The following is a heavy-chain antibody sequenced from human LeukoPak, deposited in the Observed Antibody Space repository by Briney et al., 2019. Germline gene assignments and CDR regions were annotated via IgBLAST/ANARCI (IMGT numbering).Heavy chain of an antibody. V-gene: IGHV3-7*03. CDR3: AKGVVAATRTYYFDY. CDR1: GFTFSSYW. D-gene: IGHD2-15*01. CDR2: IKQDGSEK. J-gene: IGHJ4*02. Sequence: GGSLRLSCAASGFTFSSYWMSWVRQAPGKGLEWVANIKQDGSEKYYVDSVKGRFTISRDNSKNTLYLQMNSLRAEDTAVYYCAKGVVAATRTYYFDYWGQGTLVTVSS.